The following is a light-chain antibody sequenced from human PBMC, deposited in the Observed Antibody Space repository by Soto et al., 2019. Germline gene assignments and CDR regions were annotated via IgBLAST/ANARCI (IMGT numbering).Light chain of an antibody. Sequence: DIQMTQSPSSVSASVGDRVTITCRASQYISSWLAWYRQKPGKAPKLLIYAASSLRSGVPSRFSGSRSGTDFTLTISSLQPEDFATYYCQQANSFSRSFGGGTKVEIK. CDR3: QQANSFSRS. J-gene: IGKJ4*01. V-gene: IGKV1D-12*01. CDR1: QYISSW. CDR2: AAS.